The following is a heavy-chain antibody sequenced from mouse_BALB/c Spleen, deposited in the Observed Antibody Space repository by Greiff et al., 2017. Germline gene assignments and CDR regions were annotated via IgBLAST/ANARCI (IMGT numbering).Heavy chain of an antibody. V-gene: IGHV1-7*01. CDR2: INPSTGYT. CDR3: ARWGSGGNRGFAY. J-gene: IGHJ3*01. Sequence: VQLQQSGAELAKPGASVKMSCKASGYTFTSYWMHWVKQRPGQGLEWIGYINPSTGYTEYNQKFKDKATLTADKSSSTAYMQLSSLTSEDSAVYYCARWGSGGNRGFAYWGQGTLVTVSA. D-gene: IGHD1-3*01. CDR1: GYTFTSYW.